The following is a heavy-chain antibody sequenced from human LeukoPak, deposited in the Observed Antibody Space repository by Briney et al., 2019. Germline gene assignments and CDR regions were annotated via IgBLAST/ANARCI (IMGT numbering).Heavy chain of an antibody. Sequence: PGGSVRLSCAASGFTFTFYWMSWVRQAPGKGLEWVANIKQDGSDKYYVGSVKGRFTISRDNSKNSLYLQMNNLRAEDTAFYFCARHSNKYDFDSSGHYRSFDYWGQGTLVSVSS. CDR3: ARHSNKYDFDSSGHYRSFDY. CDR2: IKQDGSDK. J-gene: IGHJ4*02. D-gene: IGHD3-22*01. CDR1: GFTFTFYW. V-gene: IGHV3-7*01.